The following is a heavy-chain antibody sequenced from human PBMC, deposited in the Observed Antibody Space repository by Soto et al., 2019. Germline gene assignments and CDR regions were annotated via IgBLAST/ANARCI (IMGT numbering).Heavy chain of an antibody. Sequence: QVQLVESGGGMVQPGTSLRLSCAASGFTFNSLSLHWVRQRPDKGLEWVAVISHDGRVTFYADFVKGRFTVPRDNSKNTIYLQVNSLRAEDTAVYYCAREPYGDSQYFDYWGQGTLVTVSS. V-gene: IGHV3-30*04. CDR1: GFTFNSLS. CDR3: AREPYGDSQYFDY. D-gene: IGHD2-21*02. J-gene: IGHJ4*02. CDR2: ISHDGRVT.